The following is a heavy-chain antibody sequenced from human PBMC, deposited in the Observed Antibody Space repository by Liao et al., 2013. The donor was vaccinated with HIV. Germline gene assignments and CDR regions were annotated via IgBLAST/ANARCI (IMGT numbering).Heavy chain of an antibody. V-gene: IGHV4-59*08. Sequence: QMQLQESGPGLVKPSETVSLTCTVSGGTLSTYYWSWVRQPPGKGLEWIGYVFFTGRTTYNPSLGSRVTISMDKANNQISLKVKSVTATDTAVYYCATGWLGYHYMDVWGEGTTVTVSS. CDR2: VFFTGRT. J-gene: IGHJ6*03. CDR3: ATGWLGYHYMDV. CDR1: GGTLSTYY. D-gene: IGHD3-10*01.